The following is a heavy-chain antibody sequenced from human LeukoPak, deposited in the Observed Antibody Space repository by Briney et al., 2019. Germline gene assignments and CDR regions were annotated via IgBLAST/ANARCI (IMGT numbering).Heavy chain of an antibody. V-gene: IGHV1-69*01. Sequence: GSSVKVSCKASGGTFSSYAISWVRQAPGQGLEWMGGIIPIFGTANYAQKLQGRVTITADESTSTAYMELSSLRSEDTAVYYCASSYGDYVLWVYWGQGTLVTVSS. D-gene: IGHD4-17*01. CDR1: GGTFSSYA. CDR3: ASSYGDYVLWVY. CDR2: IIPIFGTA. J-gene: IGHJ4*02.